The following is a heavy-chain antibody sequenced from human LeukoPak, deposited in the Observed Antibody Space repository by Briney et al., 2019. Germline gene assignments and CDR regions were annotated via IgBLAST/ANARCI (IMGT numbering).Heavy chain of an antibody. Sequence: SETLSLTCTVSGGSIPSSSYYWGWIRQPPGKGLEWIGNIYYSGSTYYNPSLKSRLTISADTSKNQFSLKLSSVTAADSAMYYCARLGSSAPLYYFDYWGQGTLVTVSS. CDR3: ARLGSSAPLYYFDY. J-gene: IGHJ4*02. CDR2: IYYSGST. CDR1: GGSIPSSSYY. V-gene: IGHV4-39*01. D-gene: IGHD6-19*01.